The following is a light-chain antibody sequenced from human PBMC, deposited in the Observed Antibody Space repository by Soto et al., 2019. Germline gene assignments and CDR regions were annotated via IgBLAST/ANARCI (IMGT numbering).Light chain of an antibody. CDR2: DVT. V-gene: IGLV2-18*02. CDR3: SSFTTSSTYV. CDR1: SSDVGSNNR. Sequence: QSALTQPPSVSGSPGQSVAISCSGSSSDVGSNNRVSWYQQSPGTAPKLMIYDVTNRPSGFPDRFSGSKSGNTASLTISGLQAEDEADYYCSSFTTSSTYVFGTGTKVTVL. J-gene: IGLJ1*01.